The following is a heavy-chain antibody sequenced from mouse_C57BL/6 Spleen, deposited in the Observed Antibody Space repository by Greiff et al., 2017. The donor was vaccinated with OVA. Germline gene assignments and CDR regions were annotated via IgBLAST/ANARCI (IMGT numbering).Heavy chain of an antibody. CDR3: ASGGNYGFAY. CDR2: INPNNGGT. CDR1: GYTFTDYY. V-gene: IGHV1-26*01. Sequence: VQLQQSGPELVKPGASVKISCKASGYTFTDYYMNWVKQSHGKSLEWIGDINPNNGGTSYNQKFKGKATLTVDKSSSTAYMELRSLTSEDSAVYYCASGGNYGFAYWGQGTLVTVSA. D-gene: IGHD2-1*01. J-gene: IGHJ3*01.